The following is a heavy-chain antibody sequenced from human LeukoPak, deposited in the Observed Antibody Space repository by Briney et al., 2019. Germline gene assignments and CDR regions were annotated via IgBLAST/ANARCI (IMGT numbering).Heavy chain of an antibody. J-gene: IGHJ2*01. D-gene: IGHD6-19*01. V-gene: IGHV3-74*01. CDR1: GFTFSSYW. Sequence: GGSLRLSCAASGFTFSSYWMHWVRQAPGKGLVWVSRINSDGSSTSYADSVKGRFTISRDNAKNTLYLQMNSLRAEDTAVYYCARVRGSGIAVAVNWYFDLWGRGTLVTVSS. CDR3: ARVRGSGIAVAVNWYFDL. CDR2: INSDGSST.